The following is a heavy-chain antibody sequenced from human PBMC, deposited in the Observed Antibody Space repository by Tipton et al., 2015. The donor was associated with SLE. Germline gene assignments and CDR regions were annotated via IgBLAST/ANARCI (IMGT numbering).Heavy chain of an antibody. CDR2: IYHSGST. CDR1: GGSISSSNW. V-gene: IGHV4-4*02. CDR3: ARGRESTVTTWVSF. Sequence: TLSLTCAVSGGSISSSNWWSWVRQPPGKGLEWIGEIYHSGSTNYNPSLKSRVTISVDTSKNQFSLKLSSVTAADTAVYYCARGRESTVTTWVSFWGQGTLVTVSS. D-gene: IGHD4-17*01. J-gene: IGHJ4*02.